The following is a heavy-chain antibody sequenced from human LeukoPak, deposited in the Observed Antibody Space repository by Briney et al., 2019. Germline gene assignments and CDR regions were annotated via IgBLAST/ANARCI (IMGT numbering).Heavy chain of an antibody. V-gene: IGHV4-34*01. J-gene: IGHJ4*02. Sequence: PSETLSLTCAVYGGSFSGYYWSWLRQPPGKGLEWIGEINHSGSTNYNPSLKSRVTISVDTSKNQFSLKLSSVTAADTAVYYCASRLGYYDSSGYYYWGQGTLVTVSS. CDR2: INHSGST. CDR3: ASRLGYYDSSGYYY. CDR1: GGSFSGYY. D-gene: IGHD3-22*01.